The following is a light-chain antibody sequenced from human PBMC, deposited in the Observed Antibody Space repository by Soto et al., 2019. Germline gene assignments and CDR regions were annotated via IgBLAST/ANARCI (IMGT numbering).Light chain of an antibody. Sequence: SVLTQPAPVSGSPGQSINISCTGTRGDDGGYYYVSWDQQIPGKAPKLMISEVSNRGSGDCNRYSGSKSGNKDALTISGLQADDEADYYCSSYTAGGTIFGTGTKGTVL. CDR3: SSYTAGGTI. V-gene: IGLV2-14*01. J-gene: IGLJ1*01. CDR1: RGDDGGYYY. CDR2: EVS.